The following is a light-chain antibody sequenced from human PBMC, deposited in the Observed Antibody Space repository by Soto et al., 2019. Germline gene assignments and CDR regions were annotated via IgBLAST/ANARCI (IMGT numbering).Light chain of an antibody. Sequence: QSVLTQPPSVSAAPGQKVTISCSGSSSNIGNSFVSWYLQRSGTAPKLLIHENNKRPSGIPDRFSGTKSGTSATLGITGLQTGDEADYYCAAWDSSLSAGVFGGGTKVTVL. J-gene: IGLJ3*02. CDR3: AAWDSSLSAGV. CDR2: ENN. V-gene: IGLV1-51*02. CDR1: SSNIGNSF.